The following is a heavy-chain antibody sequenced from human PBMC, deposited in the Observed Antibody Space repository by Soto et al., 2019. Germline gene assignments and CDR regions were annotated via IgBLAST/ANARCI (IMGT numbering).Heavy chain of an antibody. J-gene: IGHJ5*02. CDR3: ATSNWFDP. V-gene: IGHV4-59*08. CDR1: GDSINSYY. Sequence: SETLSLTCTVSGDSINSYYWSWIRQPPGKGLEWIAYIYYTGSTNYNPSLKSRVTISVDTSKNQFSLKLSSVTAADTAVYYCATSNWFDPWGQGTLVTVSS. CDR2: IYYTGST.